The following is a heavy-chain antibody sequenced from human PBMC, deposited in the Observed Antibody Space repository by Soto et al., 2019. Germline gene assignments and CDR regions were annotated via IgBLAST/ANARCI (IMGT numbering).Heavy chain of an antibody. Sequence: EVQLVESGGGLVKPGGSLRLSCAASGFTFSTYTMNWVRQAPGKGLEWVSSISSSGSYIYSADSVKGRFTISSDNAKNSLYLQMNSLRAEATAVYFCARDRRSSAYTIDYWGQGTLVTVSS. J-gene: IGHJ4*02. V-gene: IGHV3-21*01. CDR1: GFTFSTYT. CDR2: ISSSGSYI. D-gene: IGHD2-2*02. CDR3: ARDRRSSAYTIDY.